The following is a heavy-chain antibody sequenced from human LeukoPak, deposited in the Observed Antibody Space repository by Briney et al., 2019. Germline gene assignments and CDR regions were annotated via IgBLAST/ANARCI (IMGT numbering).Heavy chain of an antibody. CDR2: INPNSGAT. V-gene: IGHV1-2*02. Sequence: ASVKVSCKASGCTFTIYYMHWVRQAPGQGLEWMGWINPNSGATSYAQRFQGRVTMTRDTSTSTAYMELSGLTSDDTAVYYCARNPPYCTSTSCYNDYWGQGTLVTVSS. J-gene: IGHJ4*02. CDR1: GCTFTIYY. D-gene: IGHD2-2*02. CDR3: ARNPPYCTSTSCYNDY.